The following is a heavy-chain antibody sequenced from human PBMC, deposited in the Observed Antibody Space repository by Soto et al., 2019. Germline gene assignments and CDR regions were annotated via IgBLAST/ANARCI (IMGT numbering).Heavy chain of an antibody. J-gene: IGHJ4*02. CDR1: GFTFSDYY. D-gene: IGHD1-26*01. CDR2: ISSSSSYT. V-gene: IGHV3-11*06. CDR3: AGKQWEPSGNYYFDY. Sequence: QEQLVESGGGLVKPGGSLRLSCAASGFTFSDYYMSWIRQAPGKGLEWVSYISSSSSYTNYADSVKGRFTISRDNAKNSLYLQMNSLRAEDTAVYYCAGKQWEPSGNYYFDYWGQGTLVTVSS.